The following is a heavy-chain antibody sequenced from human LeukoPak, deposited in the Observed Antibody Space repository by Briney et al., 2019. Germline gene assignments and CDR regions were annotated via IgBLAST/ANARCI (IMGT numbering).Heavy chain of an antibody. CDR2: IYYSGST. J-gene: IGHJ4*02. V-gene: IGHV4-61*01. CDR3: AVAVAVPYYFDY. Sequence: PSETLSLTCTVSGGSISSGSYYWSWIRQPPGKGLEWIGYIYYSGSTNYNPSLKSRVTISVDTSKNQFSLKLSSVTAADTAVYYCAVAVAVPYYFDYWGQGTLVAVSS. CDR1: GGSISSGSYY. D-gene: IGHD6-19*01.